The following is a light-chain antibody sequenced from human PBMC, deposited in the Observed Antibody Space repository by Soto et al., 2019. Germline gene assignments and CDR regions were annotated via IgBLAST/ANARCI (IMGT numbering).Light chain of an antibody. CDR1: QSISTS. CDR2: KAS. Sequence: DIQMTQSPSTLSASVGDRVTITCRASQSISTSLAWYQLNPWKAPKLLIYKASNLENGVPSRFSGSGSGTEFTLTIASLQPDDFATYYCQQYNSYSWTFGQGTKVEIK. J-gene: IGKJ1*01. CDR3: QQYNSYSWT. V-gene: IGKV1-5*03.